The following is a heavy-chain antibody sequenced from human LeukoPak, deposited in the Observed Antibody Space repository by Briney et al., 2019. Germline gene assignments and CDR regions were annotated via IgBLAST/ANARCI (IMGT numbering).Heavy chain of an antibody. Sequence: GGSLRLXCAGSGFTFSTYTMSWVRQAPGKELEWVSAITGSGAGTYYADSVKGRFTASRDNSKNTVYLQMNSLRAEDTAVYYCAKDRVPDSGWDIDYWGQGTPVTVSS. CDR3: AKDRVPDSGWDIDY. V-gene: IGHV3-23*01. J-gene: IGHJ4*02. D-gene: IGHD6-19*01. CDR2: ITGSGAGT. CDR1: GFTFSTYT.